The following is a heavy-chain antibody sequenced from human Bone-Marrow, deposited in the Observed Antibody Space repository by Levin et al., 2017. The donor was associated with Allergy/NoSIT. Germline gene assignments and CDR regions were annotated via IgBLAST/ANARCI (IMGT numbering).Heavy chain of an antibody. CDR2: ISGTSSTI. CDR1: GFTFRIYS. V-gene: IGHV3-48*02. CDR3: ARGNRDFVENAFDI. D-gene: IGHD5-24*01. Sequence: GESLKISCAASGFTFRIYSLNWVRQAPGKGLEWVSYISGTSSTIYYADSVKGRFTISRDNAKNSLYLQMNNLRDEDTAVYYCARGNRDFVENAFDIWGQGTMVTVSS. J-gene: IGHJ3*02.